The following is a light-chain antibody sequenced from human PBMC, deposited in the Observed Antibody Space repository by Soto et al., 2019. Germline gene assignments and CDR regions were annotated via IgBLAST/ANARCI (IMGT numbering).Light chain of an antibody. CDR3: HEYNTWPWT. Sequence: EIVRTQSPATLSVSLGERAPLSCRASQGLNSNLAWYPQKLGQARRIRIYGASTRATGIPARFSDSASGTEFILTISSLQSEDLAVDNCHEYNTWPWTFGQRTKVDIK. CDR2: GAS. J-gene: IGKJ1*01. V-gene: IGKV3-15*01. CDR1: QGLNSN.